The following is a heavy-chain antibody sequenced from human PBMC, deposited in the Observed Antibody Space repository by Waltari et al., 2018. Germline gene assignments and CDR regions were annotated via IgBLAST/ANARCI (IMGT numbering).Heavy chain of an antibody. CDR3: ARGRDEYNPQPFDY. CDR1: GFSFNAHY. D-gene: IGHD1-1*01. V-gene: IGHV3-11*06. CDR2: LSPSRTYT. Sequence: QVQLVESGGGLVEPGGSLRLSCAGSGFSFNAHYMCWVRQAPGKGLVWVSFLSPSRTYTNSAASVKGRFTISRDNARNSLFLQMNSLRPEDTAVYYCARGRDEYNPQPFDYWGQGTLVTVSS. J-gene: IGHJ4*02.